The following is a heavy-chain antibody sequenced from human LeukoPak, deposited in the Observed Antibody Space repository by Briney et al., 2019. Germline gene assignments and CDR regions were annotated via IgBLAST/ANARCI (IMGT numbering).Heavy chain of an antibody. D-gene: IGHD1-1*01. V-gene: IGHV3-9*01. Sequence: PGGSLRPSFAAPGFSFEAYGMYWVRQAAGKGLGWVSGITWNSDDMAYADSVKGRFTISRDNAKNCLYLQMNSLTVEDTALYYCTRVTSWRTGFDYWGQGTLVTVSS. CDR3: TRVTSWRTGFDY. CDR1: GFSFEAYG. CDR2: ITWNSDDM. J-gene: IGHJ4*02.